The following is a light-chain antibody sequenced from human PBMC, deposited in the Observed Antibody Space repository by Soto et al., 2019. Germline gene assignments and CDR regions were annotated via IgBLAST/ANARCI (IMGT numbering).Light chain of an antibody. CDR1: SSDVGDYNY. CDR3: SSYTSSSTYVV. CDR2: DVS. J-gene: IGLJ2*01. Sequence: QSALTQPASVSGSPGQSITISCTGTSSDVGDYNYVSWYQQHPGKAPKLIIYDVSNRPSGVSNRFSGSKSGNTASLTISGLQAEDEADYYCSSYTSSSTYVVFGGGTKLTVL. V-gene: IGLV2-14*03.